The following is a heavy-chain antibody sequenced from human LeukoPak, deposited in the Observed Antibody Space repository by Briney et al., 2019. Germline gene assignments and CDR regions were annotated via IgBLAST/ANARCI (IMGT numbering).Heavy chain of an antibody. V-gene: IGHV4-4*02. CDR2: IYHSGST. D-gene: IGHD3-9*01. CDR3: ARSPLTGNYGDWFDP. Sequence: SGTLSLTCAVSGGSIGTTNWWSWVRQPPGKGLECIGEIYHSGSTNYNPSLKSRVTISVDTSKNQFSLNLSSVTAADTAVYYCARSPLTGNYGDWFDPWGQGTLVIVSS. CDR1: GGSIGTTNW. J-gene: IGHJ5*02.